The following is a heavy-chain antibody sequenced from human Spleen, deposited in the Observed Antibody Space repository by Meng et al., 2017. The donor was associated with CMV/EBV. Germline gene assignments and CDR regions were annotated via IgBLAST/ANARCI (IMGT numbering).Heavy chain of an antibody. J-gene: IGHJ4*02. CDR1: GGIFSSYA. Sequence: QVQLVQSGAEVKKPGSSVKVSCKASGGIFSSYAMNWVRQAPGQGLEWMGGIIPSFGVPKYAQKFRVRVSITADESTSTAYMELSSLTSEDTAVYYCARGNEQWLSTGAFDYWGQGALVTVSS. CDR2: IIPSFGVP. V-gene: IGHV1-69*12. CDR3: ARGNEQWLSTGAFDY. D-gene: IGHD6-19*01.